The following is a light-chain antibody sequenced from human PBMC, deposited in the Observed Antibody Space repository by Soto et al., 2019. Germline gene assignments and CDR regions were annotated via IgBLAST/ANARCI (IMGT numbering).Light chain of an antibody. CDR2: KAS. J-gene: IGKJ2*01. Sequence: DIQMTQSPSTLSTSVGDRITITCRASQSISSWLAWYQQKPGKAPKLLIYKASSLESGVPSRFSGSGSETEFTLTISSLQPDDFATSYCQQYKNYPYTFGQGTKLEIK. V-gene: IGKV1-5*03. CDR1: QSISSW. CDR3: QQYKNYPYT.